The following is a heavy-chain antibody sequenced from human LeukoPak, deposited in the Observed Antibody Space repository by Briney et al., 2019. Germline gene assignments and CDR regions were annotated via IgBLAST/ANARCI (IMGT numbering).Heavy chain of an antibody. CDR2: IFDSGST. Sequence: SETLSLTCTVSGDSISSRSYYWGWIRQPPGKGVEWIGGIFDSGSTYYNPSLESRVTISADTSNSQFSLKLSSVTAPDTAVYYCARQSTDGGNPIDFWGQGTLVTVSS. V-gene: IGHV4-39*01. D-gene: IGHD4-23*01. CDR3: ARQSTDGGNPIDF. CDR1: GDSISSRSYY. J-gene: IGHJ4*02.